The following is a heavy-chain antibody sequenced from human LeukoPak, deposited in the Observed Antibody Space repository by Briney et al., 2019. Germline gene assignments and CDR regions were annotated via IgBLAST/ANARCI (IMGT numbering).Heavy chain of an antibody. D-gene: IGHD1-14*01. V-gene: IGHV3-30*02. CDR1: GFTFSRNG. CDR2: IRYDGSNK. CDR3: ARLKRYNLDY. J-gene: IGHJ4*02. Sequence: GGSLRLSCAASGFTFSRNGMHWVRQAPGKGLEWVAFIRYDGSNKYYVDSVKGRFTISRDNSKNTLYLQMNSLRAEDTAVYYCARLKRYNLDYWGQGTLVTVSS.